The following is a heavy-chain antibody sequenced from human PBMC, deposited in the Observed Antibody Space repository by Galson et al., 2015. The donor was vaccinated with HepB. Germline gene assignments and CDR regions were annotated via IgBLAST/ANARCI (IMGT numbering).Heavy chain of an antibody. CDR1: GFTFSSYA. Sequence: SLRLSCAASGFTFSSYAMHWVRQAPGKGLEWVAVISYDGSNKYYADSVKGRFTISRDNSKNTLYLQMNSLRAEDTAVYYCASTQDVLEFDYWGQGTLVTVSS. V-gene: IGHV3-30-3*01. CDR3: ASTQDVLEFDY. J-gene: IGHJ4*02. D-gene: IGHD3-3*01. CDR2: ISYDGSNK.